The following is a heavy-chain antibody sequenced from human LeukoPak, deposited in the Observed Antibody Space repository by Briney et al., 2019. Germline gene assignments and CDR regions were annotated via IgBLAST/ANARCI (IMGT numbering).Heavy chain of an antibody. J-gene: IGHJ6*02. CDR1: GYTFSSYA. CDR2: INAGKGNT. Sequence: ASVKVSCKASGYTFSSYAMHWVRQAPGQSLEWMGWINAGKGNTKYSQKFQGRVTIRRDTSASTAYMELSSLRSEDTAVYYCARDRVFGSGLPAYYYGMDVWGQGTTVTVSS. CDR3: ARDRVFGSGLPAYYYGMDV. V-gene: IGHV1-3*01. D-gene: IGHD6-19*01.